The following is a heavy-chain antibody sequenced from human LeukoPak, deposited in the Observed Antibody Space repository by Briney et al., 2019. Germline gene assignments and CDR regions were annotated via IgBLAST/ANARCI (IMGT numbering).Heavy chain of an antibody. CDR1: GFIFSRYE. V-gene: IGHV3-48*03. CDR3: ARGGYYGSGSYLYFDS. Sequence: GGSLRLSCTASGFIFSRYEMSWVRQAPGKGLEWNSDISSGGTAMFYADSVKGRFTISRDDARNSLYLQMNSLRAEDTAAYYCARGGYYGSGSYLYFDSWGQETLVTVSS. J-gene: IGHJ4*02. D-gene: IGHD3-10*01. CDR2: ISSGGTAM.